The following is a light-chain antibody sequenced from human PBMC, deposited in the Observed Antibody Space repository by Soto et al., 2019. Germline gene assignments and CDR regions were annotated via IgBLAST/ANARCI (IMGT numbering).Light chain of an antibody. CDR2: AVT. CDR1: SSDVGGYNY. Sequence: QSVLTQPASVSGSTGQSITISCTGTSSDVGGYNYVSWYQQHPGKAPKLMIYAVTDRPSGVSSRFSGSKSDNTASLTISGLQAEDEADYYCSSYTSSSTLFGTGTKLTVL. J-gene: IGLJ1*01. CDR3: SSYTSSSTL. V-gene: IGLV2-14*01.